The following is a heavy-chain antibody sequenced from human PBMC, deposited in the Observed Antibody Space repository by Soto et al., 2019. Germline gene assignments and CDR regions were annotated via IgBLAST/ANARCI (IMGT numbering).Heavy chain of an antibody. Sequence: EVQLVESGGGLVQPGGSLRLSCAASGFTFGTYWMHWVRQAPGKGLMWVSRINTDGSITNYADSVKGRFTISRDNAKNTLYLQMNSLRTDDTSVYYCATLGSIPDLRETIPFDHWGQGTLVTVSS. J-gene: IGHJ4*02. D-gene: IGHD1-1*01. V-gene: IGHV3-74*01. CDR2: INTDGSIT. CDR1: GFTFGTYW. CDR3: ATLGSIPDLRETIPFDH.